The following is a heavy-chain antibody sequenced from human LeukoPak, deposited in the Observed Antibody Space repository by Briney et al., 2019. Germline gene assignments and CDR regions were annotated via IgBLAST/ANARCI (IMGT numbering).Heavy chain of an antibody. CDR2: ISASGGST. CDR1: GFTFSNYG. V-gene: IGHV3-23*01. D-gene: IGHD6-19*01. Sequence: PGGSLRLSCATSGFTFSNYGMTWVRQAPGKGLEWVSVISASGGSTYYADSVKGRFTISRDNSKHTLYLQMNSLRAEDPAVYYCAKGGPPPTITVAGKYFFDYWGQGTLVTVSS. CDR3: AKGGPPPTITVAGKYFFDY. J-gene: IGHJ4*02.